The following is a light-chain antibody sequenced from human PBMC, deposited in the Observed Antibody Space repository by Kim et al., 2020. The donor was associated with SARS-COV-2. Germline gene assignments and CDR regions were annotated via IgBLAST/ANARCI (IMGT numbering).Light chain of an antibody. CDR2: QDN. J-gene: IGLJ2*01. V-gene: IGLV3-1*01. CDR1: KLGDKF. Sequence: SVSPGQTASITCSGDKLGDKFASWYQQKPGQSPVLVIYQDNERPSGIPERFSGSNSGTTATLTISGTQAMDEADYYCQASDSSAAVFGGGTQLTVL. CDR3: QASDSSAAV.